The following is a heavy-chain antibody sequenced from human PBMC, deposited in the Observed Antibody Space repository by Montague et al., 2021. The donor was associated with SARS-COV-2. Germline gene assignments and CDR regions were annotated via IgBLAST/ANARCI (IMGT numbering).Heavy chain of an antibody. Sequence: SGKVSFKASGYTFTNYDINWVRQATGQGLEWMGWMNPNSGNTGYAQKFQGRVTMTRHTSISTAYMELSSLRSEDTAVYYCARGDRSTYFDFWNGFNYYYYMDVWGKGTTVTVSS. CDR3: ARGDRSTYFDFWNGFNYYYYMDV. CDR1: GYTFTNYD. D-gene: IGHD3-3*01. CDR2: MNPNSGNT. J-gene: IGHJ6*03. V-gene: IGHV1-8*01.